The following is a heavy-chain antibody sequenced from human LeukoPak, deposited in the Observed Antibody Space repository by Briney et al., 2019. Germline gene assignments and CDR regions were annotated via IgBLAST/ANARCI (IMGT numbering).Heavy chain of an antibody. D-gene: IGHD3-22*01. CDR3: ARGSYYDSSGYYKFGFDY. V-gene: IGHV3-23*01. CDR2: ISGSGGST. Sequence: GGSLRLSCAASGFTFSSYAMSWVRQAPGKGLEWVSAISGSGGSTYYADSVKGRFTISRDNSKNTLYLQMGSLRAEDMAVYYCARGSYYDSSGYYKFGFDYWGQGTLVTVSS. J-gene: IGHJ4*02. CDR1: GFTFSSYA.